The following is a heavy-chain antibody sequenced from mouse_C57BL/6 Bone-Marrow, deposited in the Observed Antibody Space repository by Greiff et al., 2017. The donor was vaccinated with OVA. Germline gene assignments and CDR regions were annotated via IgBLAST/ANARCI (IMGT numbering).Heavy chain of an antibody. D-gene: IGHD1-1*01. CDR3: ANYDGSSYGDDARDY. CDR1: GYTFTSYW. CDR2: INPSSGYT. V-gene: IGHV1-7*01. Sequence: VQLQQSGAELAKPGASVKLSCKASGYTFTSYWMHWVNQRPGKGLEWIGYINPSSGYTKSNQKFKDKATLTADNSSSTDYRQLSSLTYEDSAGDYCANYDGSSYGDDARDYWGQGTSVTVSA. J-gene: IGHJ4*01.